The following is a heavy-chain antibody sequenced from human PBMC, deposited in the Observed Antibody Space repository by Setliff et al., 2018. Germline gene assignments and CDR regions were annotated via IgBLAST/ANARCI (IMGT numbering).Heavy chain of an antibody. Sequence: SETLSLTCAVYGGSFSGYYWSWIRQPPGKGLEWIGEINHTGSTNYSPSLKSRVTISVDTSKNQFSLKLTSVTAADMAVYYCARGYCSSPSCFFAGWFDPWGQGTLVTVSS. J-gene: IGHJ5*02. CDR3: ARGYCSSPSCFFAGWFDP. CDR1: GGSFSGYY. V-gene: IGHV4-34*01. CDR2: INHTGST. D-gene: IGHD2-2*01.